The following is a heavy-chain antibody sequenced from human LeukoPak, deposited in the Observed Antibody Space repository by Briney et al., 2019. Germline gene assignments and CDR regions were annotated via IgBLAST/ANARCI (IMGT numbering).Heavy chain of an antibody. J-gene: IGHJ3*02. V-gene: IGHV3-48*01. CDR3: ARDLNWAFDI. CDR1: GFTFSSYS. CDR2: IRSRTNTI. Sequence: GGSLRLSCAASGFTFSSYSMNWVRQAPGKGLEWVSYIRSRTNTIYYADSVKGRCTISTDNAKNSLYLQMNSLRGDDTAVYYCARDLNWAFDIWGQGTMVTVSS.